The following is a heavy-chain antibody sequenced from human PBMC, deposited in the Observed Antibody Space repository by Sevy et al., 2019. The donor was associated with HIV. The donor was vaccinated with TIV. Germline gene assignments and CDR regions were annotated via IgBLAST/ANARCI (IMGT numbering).Heavy chain of an antibody. CDR1: GFSLSTSGVG. CDR3: ALLNYDYVWGSYPPPQFDP. Sequence: SGPTLVNPTQTLTLTCTFSGFSLSTSGVGVGWIRQPPGKALEWLALIYWNDDKRYSPSLKSRLTITKDTSKNQLVLTMTNMDPVDTATYYCALLNYDYVWGSYPPPQFDPWGQGTLVTVSS. J-gene: IGHJ5*02. V-gene: IGHV2-5*01. CDR2: IYWNDDK. D-gene: IGHD3-16*02.